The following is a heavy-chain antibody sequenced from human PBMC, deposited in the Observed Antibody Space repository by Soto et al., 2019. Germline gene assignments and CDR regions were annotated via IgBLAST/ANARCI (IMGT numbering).Heavy chain of an antibody. V-gene: IGHV3-23*01. CDR2: ISGSGVST. CDR3: AHSAGYSSSWPKGGFDY. Sequence: GGSLRLSCAASGFTFSSYAMSWVRQAPGKGLEWVSAISGSGVSTYYADSVKSRFTISRDNSKNTLYLQMNSLRAEDTAVYYCAHSAGYSSSWPKGGFDYWGQGTLVTVSS. J-gene: IGHJ4*02. D-gene: IGHD6-13*01. CDR1: GFTFSSYA.